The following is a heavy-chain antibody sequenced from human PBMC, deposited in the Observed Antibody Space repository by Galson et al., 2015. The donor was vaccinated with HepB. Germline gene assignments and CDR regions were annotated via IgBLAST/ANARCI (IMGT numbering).Heavy chain of an antibody. CDR1: GFTFSSYS. V-gene: IGHV3-21*01. CDR3: ARAFLQGIAAAAPSDY. Sequence: SLRLSCAASGFTFSSYSMNWVRQAPGKGLEWVSSISSSSSYIYYADSVKGRFTISRDNAKNSLYLQMNSLRAEDTAVYYCARAFLQGIAAAAPSDYWGQGTLVTVSS. J-gene: IGHJ4*02. D-gene: IGHD6-13*01. CDR2: ISSSSSYI.